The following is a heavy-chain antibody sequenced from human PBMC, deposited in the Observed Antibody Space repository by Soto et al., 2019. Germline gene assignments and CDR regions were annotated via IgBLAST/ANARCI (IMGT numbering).Heavy chain of an antibody. CDR1: GYTIPELS. J-gene: IGHJ4*02. V-gene: IGHV1-24*01. D-gene: IGHD3-22*01. CDR2: FDPEDGET. CDR3: ATRGITYYYDSSGYFDY. Sequence: ASVQGSCKVSGYTIPELSRHWVRQAPGKGLEWMGGFDPEDGETIYAQKFQGRVTMTEDTSTDTAYMELSSLRSEDTAVYYCATRGITYYYDSSGYFDYWGQGTLVTVSS.